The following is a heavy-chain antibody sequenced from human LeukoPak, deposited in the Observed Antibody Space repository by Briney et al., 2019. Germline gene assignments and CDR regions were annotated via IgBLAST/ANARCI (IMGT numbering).Heavy chain of an antibody. V-gene: IGHV3-48*03. CDR2: ISSSGSPI. J-gene: IGHJ4*02. Sequence: GGSLRLSCAASGFTFSSYEMNWVRQATGKGLEWVSYISSSGSPIYYADSVKGRFTISRENAKNSLYLQMNSLRAEDTAVYYCASCSGYYYLFDYWGQGTLVSVSS. D-gene: IGHD3-22*01. CDR3: ASCSGYYYLFDY. CDR1: GFTFSSYE.